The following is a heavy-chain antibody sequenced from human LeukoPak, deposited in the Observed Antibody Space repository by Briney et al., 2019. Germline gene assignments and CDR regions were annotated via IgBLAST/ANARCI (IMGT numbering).Heavy chain of an antibody. D-gene: IGHD5-12*01. V-gene: IGHV3-9*01. CDR2: INWNGDRI. Sequence: GGSLRLSCEISGFKFDDATMHWVRQVPGKGLEWVAGINWNGDRIGYADSVKGRFTVSRDNARFTMFLQMSSLRFEDTALYYCVEDVDGYGMAHYYNYYGMDVWGQGTTVIVSS. CDR3: VEDVDGYGMAHYYNYYGMDV. J-gene: IGHJ6*02. CDR1: GFKFDDAT.